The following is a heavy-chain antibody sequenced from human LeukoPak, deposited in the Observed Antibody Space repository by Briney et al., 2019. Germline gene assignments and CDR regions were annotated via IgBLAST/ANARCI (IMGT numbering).Heavy chain of an antibody. CDR3: ARVYYDSSGYYGFDY. V-gene: IGHV1-8*01. D-gene: IGHD3-22*01. CDR2: MNPNSGNT. Sequence: AAVKVSCKASGYTFTSYDINWVRQATGQGLEWMGWMNPNSGNTGYAQKFQGRVTMTRNTSISTAYMELSSLRSEDTAVYYCARVYYDSSGYYGFDYWGQGTLVTVSS. CDR1: GYTFTSYD. J-gene: IGHJ4*02.